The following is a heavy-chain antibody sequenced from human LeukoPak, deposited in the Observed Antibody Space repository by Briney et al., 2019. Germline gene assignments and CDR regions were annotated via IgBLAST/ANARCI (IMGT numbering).Heavy chain of an antibody. D-gene: IGHD6-13*01. Sequence: GGSLRLSCAASGFTFSSYGLNWVRQAPGKGLEWVSVISGSGGSTYYADSVKGRFTISRDNSKNTLYLQMNSLRAEDTAVYYCAKSGYSSSWSNAAVYNWFDPWGQGTLVTVSS. J-gene: IGHJ5*02. CDR1: GFTFSSYG. CDR3: AKSGYSSSWSNAAVYNWFDP. V-gene: IGHV3-23*01. CDR2: ISGSGGST.